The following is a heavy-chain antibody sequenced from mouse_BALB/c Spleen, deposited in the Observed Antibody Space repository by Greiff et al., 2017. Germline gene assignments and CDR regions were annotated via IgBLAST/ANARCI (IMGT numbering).Heavy chain of an antibody. D-gene: IGHD2-1*01. CDR1: GFTFSSFG. CDR3: ARDGNYEAY. CDR2: ISSGSSTI. J-gene: IGHJ3*01. Sequence: EVQVVESGGGLVQPGGSRKLSCAASGFTFSSFGMHWVRQAPEKGLEWVAYISSGSSTIYYADTVKGRFTISRDNHKNTLFLQMTSLRSEDTAMYYCARDGNYEAYWGQGTLVTVSA. V-gene: IGHV5-17*02.